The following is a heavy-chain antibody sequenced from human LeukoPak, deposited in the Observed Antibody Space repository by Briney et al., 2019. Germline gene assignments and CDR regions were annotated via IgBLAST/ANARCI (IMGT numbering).Heavy chain of an antibody. J-gene: IGHJ4*02. CDR2: IYSSGST. Sequence: SETLSLTCTVSGDSITNYYWSWIRQPAGKGLEWIGRIYSSGSTNYNPSLERRVTMSIDTSKNQFSLELTSVTAADTAVYYCARNPVTGSNPKFDYWGQGTLVTVSS. D-gene: IGHD3-9*01. CDR3: ARNPVTGSNPKFDY. CDR1: GDSITNYY. V-gene: IGHV4-4*07.